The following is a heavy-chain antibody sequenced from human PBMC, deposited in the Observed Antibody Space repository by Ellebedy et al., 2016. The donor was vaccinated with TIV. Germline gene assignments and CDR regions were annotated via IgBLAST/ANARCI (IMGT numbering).Heavy chain of an antibody. Sequence: GESLKISCAASGFTFSNYGMNWVRQAPGKGLEWVSSMSGSTNYADYADSVKGRFTISRDNSKNILYLHMNSLRAEDTALYYCAKTSYDSPRAALDYWGQGSLVTVSS. D-gene: IGHD3-22*01. CDR1: GFTFSNYG. J-gene: IGHJ4*02. CDR3: AKTSYDSPRAALDY. CDR2: MSGSTNYA. V-gene: IGHV3-23*01.